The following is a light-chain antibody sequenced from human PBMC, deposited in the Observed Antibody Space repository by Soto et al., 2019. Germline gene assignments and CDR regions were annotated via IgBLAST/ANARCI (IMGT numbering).Light chain of an antibody. J-gene: IGKJ1*01. CDR2: DAS. Sequence: DIQMTQSPSTLSASVGDRVTITCRASQSISSWLAWYQQKPGRAPKLLIYDASSLESGVPSRFSDSGSGTEFTLTISSLQPDDFATYYCQQYNSYSPLWTFGQGTKVDIK. V-gene: IGKV1-5*01. CDR1: QSISSW. CDR3: QQYNSYSPLWT.